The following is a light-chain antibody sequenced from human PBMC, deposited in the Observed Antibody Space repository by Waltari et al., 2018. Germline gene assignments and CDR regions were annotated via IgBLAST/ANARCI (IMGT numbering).Light chain of an antibody. J-gene: IGKJ1*01. V-gene: IGKV3-20*01. CDR3: QKYVTIPAT. Sequence: EIVLTQSPGTLSLSPGERATLSCRASQSVSRTLAWYQQKPGQAPRLLIYDASNRATGIPDRFSGSGSETDFSLTISRLEPEDFAVYYCQKYVTIPATFGQGTKVEVK. CDR1: QSVSRT. CDR2: DAS.